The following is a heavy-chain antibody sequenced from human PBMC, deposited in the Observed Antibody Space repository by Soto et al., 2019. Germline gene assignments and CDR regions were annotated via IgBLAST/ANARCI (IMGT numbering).Heavy chain of an antibody. D-gene: IGHD6-13*01. V-gene: IGHV4-59*01. CDR3: ARDLAAVPRAFDY. CDR1: GVSISSYF. Sequence: PSVTLSLTCPVSGVSISSYFYIWVRQPPGKGLEWIGSVYYTGTTDYNPSLKSRVTISVDTSKTQFSLNLRSVTAADTAVYYCARDLAAVPRAFDYWGRGTLVNV. CDR2: VYYTGTT. J-gene: IGHJ4*02.